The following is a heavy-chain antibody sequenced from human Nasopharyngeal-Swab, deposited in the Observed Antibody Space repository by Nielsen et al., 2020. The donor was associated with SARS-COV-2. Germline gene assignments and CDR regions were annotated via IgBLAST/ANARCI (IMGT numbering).Heavy chain of an antibody. CDR1: GFTFSSYD. CDR2: IGTAGDT. CDR3: ARASSSNDGAFDI. Sequence: GESLKISCAASGFTFSSYDMHWVRQATGKGLEWASAIGTAGDTYYPGSVKGRFTISRENAKNSLYLQMNSLRAGDTAVYYCARASSSNDGAFDIWGQGTMVTVSS. D-gene: IGHD1-1*01. J-gene: IGHJ3*02. V-gene: IGHV3-13*04.